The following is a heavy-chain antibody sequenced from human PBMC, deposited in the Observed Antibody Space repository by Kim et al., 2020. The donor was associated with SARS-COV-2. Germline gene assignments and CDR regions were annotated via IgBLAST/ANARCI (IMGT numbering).Heavy chain of an antibody. Sequence: SVKVSCKASGGTFSSYSISWVRQAPGQGLEWMGGIIPIFGTANYAQKFQGRVTITADESTSTAYMELSSLRSEDTAVYYCAIPPHMFYYDSSHELYYWGQGTLVTVSS. CDR3: AIPPHMFYYDSSHELYY. J-gene: IGHJ4*02. CDR2: IIPIFGTA. CDR1: GGTFSSYS. D-gene: IGHD3-22*01. V-gene: IGHV1-69*13.